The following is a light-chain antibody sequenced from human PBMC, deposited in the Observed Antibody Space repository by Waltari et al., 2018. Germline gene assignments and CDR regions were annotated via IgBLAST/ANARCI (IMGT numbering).Light chain of an antibody. CDR3: CSYAGTTTYV. J-gene: IGLJ1*01. CDR2: EVV. V-gene: IGLV2-23*02. CDR1: SNDVGRYDL. Sequence: QSALTQPASVSGSPGQSITISCIGTSNDVGRYDLVSWYQHHPGKAPKGLIYEVVRRPSGVSSRFSASKSGNTASLTISGLQADDEADYHCCSYAGTTTYVFGGGTKVTVL.